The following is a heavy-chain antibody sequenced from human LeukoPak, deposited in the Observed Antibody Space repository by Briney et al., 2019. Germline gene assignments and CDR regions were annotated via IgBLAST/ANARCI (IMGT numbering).Heavy chain of an antibody. CDR2: IYSDGST. Sequence: GGSLRLSCAASGFTVSSNYMSWVRQAPGKGLEWVSVIYSDGSTYYTDSVKGRFTISRDNSKNTLYLQMNSLRAEDTAVYYCARDPGGDYFDYRGQGTLVTVSS. CDR1: GFTVSSNY. CDR3: ARDPGGDYFDY. D-gene: IGHD4-23*01. V-gene: IGHV3-53*01. J-gene: IGHJ4*02.